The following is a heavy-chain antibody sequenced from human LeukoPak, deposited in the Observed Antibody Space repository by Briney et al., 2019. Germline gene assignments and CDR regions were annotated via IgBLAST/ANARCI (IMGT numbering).Heavy chain of an antibody. D-gene: IGHD2-15*01. Sequence: PGESLKISCKGSGYSFTSHWIVWVRQMPGKGLEWMGIIYPGDSNTRYSPSFQGQVTISADTSISTAYLQWSSLKASDTAMYYCVRPTPTLTHDAFDIWGQGTMVTASS. CDR1: GYSFTSHW. V-gene: IGHV5-51*01. CDR3: VRPTPTLTHDAFDI. CDR2: IYPGDSNT. J-gene: IGHJ3*02.